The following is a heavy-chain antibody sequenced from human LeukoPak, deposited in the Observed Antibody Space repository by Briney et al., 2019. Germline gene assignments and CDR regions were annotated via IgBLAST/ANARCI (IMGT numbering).Heavy chain of an antibody. Sequence: GGSLRLSCAASGFTVSSNYMSWVRQAPGKGLEWVSVIYSGGSTYYADSVKGRFTISRDNSKNTLYLQMNSLRAEDTAVYYCARRMEYYYGNSSYYFDYWGQGALVTVSS. CDR3: ARRMEYYYGNSSYYFDY. J-gene: IGHJ4*02. CDR1: GFTVSSNY. CDR2: IYSGGST. V-gene: IGHV3-53*01. D-gene: IGHD3-22*01.